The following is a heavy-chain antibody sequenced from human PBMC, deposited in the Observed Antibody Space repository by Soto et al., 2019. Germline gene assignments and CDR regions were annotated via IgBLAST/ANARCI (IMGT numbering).Heavy chain of an antibody. V-gene: IGHV4-30-4*01. CDR3: ARDGYSFYFYYGMDG. D-gene: IGHD4-4*01. J-gene: IGHJ6*02. CDR1: GGSISSGDYY. CDR2: IYYSGST. Sequence: SETLSLTXTVSGGSISSGDYYWSWIRQPPGKGLEWIGYIYYSGSTYYNPSLKSRVTISVDTSKNQFSLKLSSVTAADTAVYYCARDGYSFYFYYGMDGWGQGTTVTVSS.